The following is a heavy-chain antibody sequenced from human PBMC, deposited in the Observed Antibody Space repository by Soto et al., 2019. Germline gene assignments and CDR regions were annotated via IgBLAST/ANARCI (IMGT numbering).Heavy chain of an antibody. V-gene: IGHV1-18*01. D-gene: IGHD2-15*01. J-gene: IGHJ6*02. CDR2: ISAYNGNT. Sequence: ASVKVSCKASGYTFTSYGISWVRQAPGQGLEWMGWISAYNGNTNYAQKLQGRVTMTTDTSTSTAYMELRSLRSDDTAVDYCARDSICSGGSCYNYYYYGMDVWGQGTTVTVSS. CDR1: GYTFTSYG. CDR3: ARDSICSGGSCYNYYYYGMDV.